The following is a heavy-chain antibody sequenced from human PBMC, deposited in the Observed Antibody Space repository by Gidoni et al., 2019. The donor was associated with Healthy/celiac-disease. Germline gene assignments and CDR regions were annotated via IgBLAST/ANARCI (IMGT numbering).Heavy chain of an antibody. CDR2: IYHSGST. CDR3: AGAWGSSPAAIRWYWFDP. J-gene: IGHJ5*02. CDR1: GGSISRGGYS. D-gene: IGHD2-2*01. V-gene: IGHV4-30-2*01. Sequence: LLKPSQTLSLTCAVSGGSISRGGYSWSWIRQPPGKGLEWIGYIYHSGSTYYNPSLKTRVTISVDRSKNQLSLKLSSVTAADTAVQYCAGAWGSSPAAIRWYWFDPWGQGTLVTVSS.